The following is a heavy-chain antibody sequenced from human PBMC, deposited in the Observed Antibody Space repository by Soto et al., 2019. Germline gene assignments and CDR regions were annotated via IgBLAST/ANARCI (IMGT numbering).Heavy chain of an antibody. V-gene: IGHV1-46*01. CDR2: INPGNASP. CDR3: ARGSSSGSGGTGGLNV. D-gene: IGHD3-10*01. Sequence: QVQLAQSGAEVKKPGASVKVSCQASGYTFTKHYMHWVRQAPGQGLEWMGVINPGNASPRYAQKCQGRVTVTSDTSTSTVCMELTSLTSDDTAVYYCARGSSSGSGGTGGLNVWGQGTMVTVSS. CDR1: GYTFTKHY. J-gene: IGHJ3*01.